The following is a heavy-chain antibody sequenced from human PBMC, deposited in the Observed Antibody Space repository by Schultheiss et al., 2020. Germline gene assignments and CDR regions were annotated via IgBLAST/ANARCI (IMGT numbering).Heavy chain of an antibody. Sequence: VESLKISCKASGYRFTTYWIAWVRQMPGKGLEWMGIIYPDDSDTRYSPSFQGQVTISADKSISTAYLQWSSLKASDTAMYYCARQTNNQGELPYYFDYWGGGTLVTVPS. CDR2: IYPDDSDT. V-gene: IGHV5-51*01. CDR3: ARQTNNQGELPYYFDY. CDR1: GYRFTTYW. J-gene: IGHJ4*02. D-gene: IGHD1-26*01.